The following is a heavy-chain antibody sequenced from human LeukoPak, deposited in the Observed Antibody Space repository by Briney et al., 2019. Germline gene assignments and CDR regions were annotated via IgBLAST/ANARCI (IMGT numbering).Heavy chain of an antibody. D-gene: IGHD7-27*01. CDR1: GFTFSNYA. Sequence: GGSLRLSCAASGFTFSNYAMSWVRQAPGKGLEWVSAISSNGDNIYYADSVKGRFTISRDNSKNTLYLQINSLRAEDTALYFCASVVPWGYFFYYGLGVWGRGATVTVSS. V-gene: IGHV3-23*01. J-gene: IGHJ6*02. CDR2: ISSNGDNI. CDR3: ASVVPWGYFFYYGLGV.